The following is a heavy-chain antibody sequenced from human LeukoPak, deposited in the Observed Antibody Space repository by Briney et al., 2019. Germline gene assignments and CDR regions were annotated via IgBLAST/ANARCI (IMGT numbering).Heavy chain of an antibody. D-gene: IGHD4-17*01. J-gene: IGHJ4*02. Sequence: SVKVSCKASGYTFTGYYMHWVRQAPGQGLEWMGRINPNSGGTNYAQKFQGRVTMTRDTSISTAYMKLSRLRSGDTAVYYCATDSPYGDYRSEYYFDYWGQGTLVTVSS. V-gene: IGHV1-2*06. CDR1: GYTFTGYY. CDR2: INPNSGGT. CDR3: ATDSPYGDYRSEYYFDY.